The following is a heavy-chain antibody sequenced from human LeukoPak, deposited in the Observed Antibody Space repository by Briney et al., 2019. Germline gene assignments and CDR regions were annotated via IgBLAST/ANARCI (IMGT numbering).Heavy chain of an antibody. D-gene: IGHD3-22*01. CDR1: GYTFTGYY. CDR2: INPNSGGT. CDR3: ARSRPYYYDSSGSLDY. J-gene: IGHJ4*02. Sequence: ASVKVSCKASGYTFTGYYMHWVRQAPGQGLEWMGWINPNSGGTNYAQKFQGRVTMTRDTSTSTVYMELSSLRSEDTAVYYCARSRPYYYDSSGSLDYWGQGTLVTVSS. V-gene: IGHV1-2*02.